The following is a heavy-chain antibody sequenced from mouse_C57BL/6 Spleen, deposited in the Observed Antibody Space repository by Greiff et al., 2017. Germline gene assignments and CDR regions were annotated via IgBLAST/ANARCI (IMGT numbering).Heavy chain of an antibody. CDR3: ARDSGGSPMDY. Sequence: EVKVVESEGGLVQPGSSMKLSCTASGFTFSDYYMAWVRQVPEKGLEWVANINYDGSSTYYLDSLKSRFIISRDNAKNILYLQMSSLKSEDTATYYCARDSGGSPMDYWGQGTSVTVSS. CDR2: INYDGSST. J-gene: IGHJ4*01. CDR1: GFTFSDYY. D-gene: IGHD3-1*01. V-gene: IGHV5-16*01.